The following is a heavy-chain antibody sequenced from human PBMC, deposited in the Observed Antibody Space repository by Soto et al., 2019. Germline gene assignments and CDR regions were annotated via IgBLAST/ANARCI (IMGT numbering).Heavy chain of an antibody. J-gene: IGHJ6*02. D-gene: IGHD1-1*01. CDR3: VRQSTLMAFEHYGLDV. Sequence: QVQLVQSGAEVKKPGASVKVSCKASGYTFTSYGIIWVRQAPGQGLEWMGWISAYNGNTKDAQKFQGRVTMSTDTSTSTGYMELRSLRSDDTAVYYCVRQSTLMAFEHYGLDVWGQGTTVTVSS. CDR2: ISAYNGNT. V-gene: IGHV1-18*04. CDR1: GYTFTSYG.